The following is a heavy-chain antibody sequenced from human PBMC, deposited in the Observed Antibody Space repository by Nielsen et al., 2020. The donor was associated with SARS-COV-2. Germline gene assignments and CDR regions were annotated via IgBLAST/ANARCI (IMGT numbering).Heavy chain of an antibody. CDR1: GYSFSTYW. J-gene: IGHJ4*02. Sequence: GGSLRLSCQGSGYSFSTYWIGWVRQMPGEGLEWMGVIYPGDSKTRYNPSFQGRVIMSADKSVNTAYLQWSSLQASHTATYYCARIPLTTASFDFWGQGAPVTVSS. V-gene: IGHV5-51*01. D-gene: IGHD4-17*01. CDR2: IYPGDSKT. CDR3: ARIPLTTASFDF.